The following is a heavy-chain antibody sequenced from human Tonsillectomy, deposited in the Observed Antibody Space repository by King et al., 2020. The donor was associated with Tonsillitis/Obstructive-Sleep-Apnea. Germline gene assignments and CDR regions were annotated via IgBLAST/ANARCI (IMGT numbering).Heavy chain of an antibody. J-gene: IGHJ6*03. CDR3: ARGWDFWSCYYAGPTLLTYYYYMDV. V-gene: IGHV1-18*01. CDR2: ISAYNGNT. D-gene: IGHD3-3*01. Sequence: VQLVQSGAEVKKPGASVKVSCKASGYTFTSYGISWVRQAPGQGLEWMGWISAYNGNTNYAQKLQGRVTMTTDTSTSTAYMEVRSLRADDTAVYYCARGWDFWSCYYAGPTLLTYYYYMDVWGKGTTVTVSS. CDR1: GYTFTSYG.